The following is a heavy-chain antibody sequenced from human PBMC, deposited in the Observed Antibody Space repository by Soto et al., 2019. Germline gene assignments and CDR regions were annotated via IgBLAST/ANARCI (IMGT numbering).Heavy chain of an antibody. V-gene: IGHV3-30-3*01. Sequence: QVQLVESGGGVVQPGRSLRLSCAASGFTFSSYAMHWVRQAPGKGLEWVAVISYDGSNKYYADSVKGRFTISRDNSKNTLYLQMNSRRAEDTAVYYCARDRRGRDGYNSGSFDIWGQGTMVTVSS. CDR3: ARDRRGRDGYNSGSFDI. J-gene: IGHJ3*02. D-gene: IGHD5-12*01. CDR1: GFTFSSYA. CDR2: ISYDGSNK.